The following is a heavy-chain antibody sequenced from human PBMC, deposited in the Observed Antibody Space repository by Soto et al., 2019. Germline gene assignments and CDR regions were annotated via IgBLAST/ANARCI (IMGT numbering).Heavy chain of an antibody. V-gene: IGHV4-39*01. CDR1: GGSINNRNYY. D-gene: IGHD6-19*01. J-gene: IGHJ2*01. CDR3: ARAAKEGVAGTKGWYFGL. Sequence: SETLSLTCTVSGGSINNRNYYWTWIRQPPGKGLEWIGSIYYSGSTYYNPSLKSRVTISVDTSKNQFSLKLSSVTAADTAVYYCARAAKEGVAGTKGWYFGLWGRGAQVTVSS. CDR2: IYYSGST.